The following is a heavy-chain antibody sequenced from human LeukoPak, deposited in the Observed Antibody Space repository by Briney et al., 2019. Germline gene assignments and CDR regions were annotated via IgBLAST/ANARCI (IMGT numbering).Heavy chain of an antibody. V-gene: IGHV3-23*01. CDR2: ISGSGGST. J-gene: IGHJ4*02. Sequence: PGGSLRLSCAASGFTFSSYAMSWVRQAPGKGLEWVSAISGSGGSTYYADSVKGRFTISRDNSKNTLYLQMNSLRAEDTAVYYCAKGHYGDYVSWCPFDYWGQGTLVTVSS. D-gene: IGHD4-17*01. CDR1: GFTFSSYA. CDR3: AKGHYGDYVSWCPFDY.